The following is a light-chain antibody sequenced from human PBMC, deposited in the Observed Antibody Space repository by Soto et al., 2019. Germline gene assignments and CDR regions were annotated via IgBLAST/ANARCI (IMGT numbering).Light chain of an antibody. CDR1: LNVATY. CDR3: QQSYSTPYT. J-gene: IGKJ2*01. Sequence: DIPMTQSPSSLSASIVDRVTISCRASLNVATYLNWYQQKPGKAPKLLIYLASTLQSGVPSRFSGSGSGTDFTLTISSLQPEDVAAYFCQQSYSTPYTFGRGTKLEIK. CDR2: LAS. V-gene: IGKV1-39*01.